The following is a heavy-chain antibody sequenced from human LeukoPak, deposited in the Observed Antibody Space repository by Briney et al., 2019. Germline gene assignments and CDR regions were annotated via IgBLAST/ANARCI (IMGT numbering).Heavy chain of an antibody. CDR2: FDPEDGDS. D-gene: IGHD2/OR15-2a*01. V-gene: IGHV1-24*01. J-gene: IGHJ6*03. CDR3: ATGHCNTSSCYYYYMDV. Sequence: ASVKVSCKVSGYTLRELSMHWVRQVPAKGLQWMGVFDPEDGDSIIAQKFQGRFTMTEDTSTDTAYMELSRLTSEDTAMYYCATGHCNTSSCYYYYMDVWGKGTTVTVSS. CDR1: GYTLRELS.